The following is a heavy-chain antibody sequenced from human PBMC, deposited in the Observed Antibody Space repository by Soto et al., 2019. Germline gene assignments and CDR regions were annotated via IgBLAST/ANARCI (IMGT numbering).Heavy chain of an antibody. J-gene: IGHJ4*02. Sequence: QVQLVESGGGVVQSGRSLRLSCAASGFPFTTYGMHWVREGPGKGLEWVAVISYDGSNKYYAESVKGRFTISRDNSKNTLYLQMNSLRPEDTALYYCVGGQYYFDYRGQGTLVTVSS. CDR2: ISYDGSNK. CDR1: GFPFTTYG. D-gene: IGHD3-10*01. V-gene: IGHV3-30*03. CDR3: VGGQYYFDY.